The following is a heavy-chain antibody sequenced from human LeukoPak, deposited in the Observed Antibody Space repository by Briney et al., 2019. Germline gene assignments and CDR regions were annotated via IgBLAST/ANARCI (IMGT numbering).Heavy chain of an antibody. V-gene: IGHV3-30-3*01. J-gene: IGHJ4*02. CDR1: GFTFSSYA. D-gene: IGHD3-22*01. Sequence: PGGSLRLSCAASGFTFSSYAMHWVRQAPGKGLEWVAVISYDGSNKYYADSVKGRFTISRDNSKNTLYLQMNSLRAEDTAVYYCARALSITMIVVVSYWGQGTLATVSS. CDR2: ISYDGSNK. CDR3: ARALSITMIVVVSY.